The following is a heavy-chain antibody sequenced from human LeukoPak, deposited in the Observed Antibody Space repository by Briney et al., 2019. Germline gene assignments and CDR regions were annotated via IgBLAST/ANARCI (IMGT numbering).Heavy chain of an antibody. CDR2: IYVGGST. V-gene: IGHV3-66*01. D-gene: IGHD2-21*01. Sequence: PGGSLRLSCAASGFTVSSNYMSWVRQAPGKWLEWVSMIYVGGSTYYADSVKGRFTISRDNSKNTLYLQMSSLRAEDTAVYYCASGLYGMDVWGEGTTVTVSS. J-gene: IGHJ6*04. CDR1: GFTVSSNY. CDR3: ASGLYGMDV.